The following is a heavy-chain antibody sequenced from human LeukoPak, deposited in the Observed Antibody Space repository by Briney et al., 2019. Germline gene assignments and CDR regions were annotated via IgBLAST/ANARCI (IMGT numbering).Heavy chain of an antibody. CDR3: ARVGIAAAGRGPLFDY. V-gene: IGHV1-3*03. CDR1: GYTFTNYA. J-gene: IGHJ4*02. Sequence: ASVKVSCKASGYTFTNYAIHWVRQAPGQGLEWMGWMNAGNGNTKYSQEFQGRVTITADKSTSTAYMELSSLRSEDTAVYYCARVGIAAAGRGPLFDYWGQGTLVTVSS. D-gene: IGHD6-13*01. CDR2: MNAGNGNT.